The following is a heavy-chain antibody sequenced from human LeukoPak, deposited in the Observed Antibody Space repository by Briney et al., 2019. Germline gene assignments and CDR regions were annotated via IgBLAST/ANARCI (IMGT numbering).Heavy chain of an antibody. Sequence: GGSLRLSCAASGFTFSSYAMSWVRQAPGKGLEWVSAISGSGGSTYYADSVKGRFTISRDNSKNTLYLQMNSLRAEDTAVYYCAKYGAAAGSPPNLYYFDYWGQGTLVTVSS. D-gene: IGHD6-13*01. V-gene: IGHV3-23*01. J-gene: IGHJ4*02. CDR2: ISGSGGST. CDR1: GFTFSSYA. CDR3: AKYGAAAGSPPNLYYFDY.